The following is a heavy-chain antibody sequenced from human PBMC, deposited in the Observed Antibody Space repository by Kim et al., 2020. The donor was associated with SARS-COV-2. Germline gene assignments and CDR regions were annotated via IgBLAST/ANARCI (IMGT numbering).Heavy chain of an antibody. CDR3: TRTPSSIAVASDY. CDR1: GFNVTDYY. V-gene: IGHV3-11*04. D-gene: IGHD6-19*01. J-gene: IGHJ4*02. CDR2: ISGTGNTI. Sequence: GGSLRLSCAVSGFNVTDYYMTWIRQAPGKGPEWISYISGTGNTIFYADSVKGRFTISRDKATNSLFLQMNSLRAEDTALYYCTRTPSSIAVASDYWGQVT.